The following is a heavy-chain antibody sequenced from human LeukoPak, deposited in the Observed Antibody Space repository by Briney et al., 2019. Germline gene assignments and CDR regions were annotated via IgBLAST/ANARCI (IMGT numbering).Heavy chain of an antibody. CDR2: ISAYNGDT. CDR1: GYTFISYG. V-gene: IGHV1-18*04. D-gene: IGHD3-22*01. CDR3: ARVLYYYDSSGSRYSFDY. J-gene: IGHJ4*02. Sequence: GASVKVSCKASGYTFISYGLSWVRQAPGQGLEWMGWISAYNGDTNYAQRLQGRVTMTTDTSTTTAYMELRSLRSDDTAVYYWARVLYYYDSSGSRYSFDYWGQGTLVTVSS.